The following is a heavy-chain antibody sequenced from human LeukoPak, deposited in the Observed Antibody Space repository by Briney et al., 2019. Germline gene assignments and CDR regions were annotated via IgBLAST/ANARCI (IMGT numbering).Heavy chain of an antibody. Sequence: PSETLSLTCTVSGYSISSGYYWGWIRQPPGKGLEWIGSIYHSGSTYYNPSLKSRVTISVDTSKNQFSLKLGSVTAADTAVYYCAREGADSGYEPLGVFDYWGQGTLVTVSS. CDR3: AREGADSGYEPLGVFDY. D-gene: IGHD5-12*01. CDR1: GYSISSGYY. V-gene: IGHV4-38-2*02. J-gene: IGHJ4*02. CDR2: IYHSGST.